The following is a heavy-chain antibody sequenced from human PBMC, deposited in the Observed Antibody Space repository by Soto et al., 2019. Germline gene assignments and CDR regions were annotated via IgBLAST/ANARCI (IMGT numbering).Heavy chain of an antibody. CDR3: ASTDYGGDGEDY. Sequence: EVQVLESGGGLVQPGGSLRLSCASSAFTFSTYGMSWVRQAPGKGLEWVSSVSYTGDTTYYADSVKGRFTISRDNSKNTVYLQMNSLRTEDTATYYCASTDYGGDGEDYWGQGTLVTVSS. V-gene: IGHV3-23*01. J-gene: IGHJ4*02. CDR1: AFTFSTYG. D-gene: IGHD4-17*01. CDR2: VSYTGDTT.